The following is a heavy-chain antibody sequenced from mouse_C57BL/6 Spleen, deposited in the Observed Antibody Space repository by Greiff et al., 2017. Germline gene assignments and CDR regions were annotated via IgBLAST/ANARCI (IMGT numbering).Heavy chain of an antibody. Sequence: QVQLQQPGAELVMPGASVKLSCKASGYTFTSYWMHWVKQRPGQGLEWIGEIDPSDSYTNYNQKFKGKSTLTVDKSSSTAYMQLSSLTSEDSAVYYGARGYYGYAWFAYWGQGTLVTVSA. CDR1: GYTFTSYW. V-gene: IGHV1-69*01. J-gene: IGHJ3*01. D-gene: IGHD2-2*01. CDR3: ARGYYGYAWFAY. CDR2: IDPSDSYT.